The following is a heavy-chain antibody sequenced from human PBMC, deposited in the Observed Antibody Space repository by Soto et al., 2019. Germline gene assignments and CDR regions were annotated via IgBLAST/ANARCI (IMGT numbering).Heavy chain of an antibody. D-gene: IGHD6-6*01. CDR3: ARGSSIAGLYYGMDV. CDR2: NYYSGIS. V-gene: IGHV4-31*03. CDR1: GGSISSGGYY. J-gene: IGHJ6*02. Sequence: QVQLQESGPGLVKPSQTLSLTCTVSGGSISSGGYYWTWIRQHPGKGLEWIGYNYYSGISYYNPAIKSRVTISLDKYKNQFSLKRSSVTAADTAVYYCARGSSIAGLYYGMDVWGQGTTVTVSS.